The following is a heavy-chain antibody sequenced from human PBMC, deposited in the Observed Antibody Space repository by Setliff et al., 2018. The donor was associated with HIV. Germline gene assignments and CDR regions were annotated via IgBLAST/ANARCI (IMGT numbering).Heavy chain of an antibody. Sequence: SETLSLTCPVSSGSMTGHYWTWVRQPPGKGLEWIGYLHSLGSSRVSDTPNYSPSLKSRITISLDTSKRQFSLTMTSVTAAVTAVYYCARGLSSQTYWGTRPLGLDYWGQGSLVT. J-gene: IGHJ4*01. CDR1: SGSMTGHY. CDR3: ARGLSSQTYWGTRPLGLDY. D-gene: IGHD2-2*01. V-gene: IGHV4-4*08. CDR2: LHSLGSSRVSDTP.